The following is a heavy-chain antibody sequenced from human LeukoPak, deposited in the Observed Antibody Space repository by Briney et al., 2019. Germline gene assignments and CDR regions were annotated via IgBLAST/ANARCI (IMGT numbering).Heavy chain of an antibody. Sequence: GSSVKVSCKASGGTFSSYAISWVRQAPGQGLEWMGRIIPILGIANYAQKFQGRVTITADKSTSTAYMELSSLRSEDTAVYYCAREPDEYQLLSWSRFDPWGQGTLVTVSS. CDR2: IIPILGIA. D-gene: IGHD2-2*01. CDR1: GGTFSSYA. CDR3: AREPDEYQLLSWSRFDP. V-gene: IGHV1-69*04. J-gene: IGHJ5*02.